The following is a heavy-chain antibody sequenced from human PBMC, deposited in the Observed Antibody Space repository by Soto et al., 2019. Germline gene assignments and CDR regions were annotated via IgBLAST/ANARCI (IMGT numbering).Heavy chain of an antibody. D-gene: IGHD3-22*01. V-gene: IGHV3-23*05. CDR1: GFTFSTCA. Sequence: GGSLRLSCAASGFTFSTCAMAWVRQAPGKGLEWVSIINNRATTTYYTNSVKGRFTISRDNSKNTLSLQMNSLRAEDTAMYYCAKGYYDNSGHHSSFDYWGQGTLVTVSS. J-gene: IGHJ4*02. CDR3: AKGYYDNSGHHSSFDY. CDR2: INNRATTT.